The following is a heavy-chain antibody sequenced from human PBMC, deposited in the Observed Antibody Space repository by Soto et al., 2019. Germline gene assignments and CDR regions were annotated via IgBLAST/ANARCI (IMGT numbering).Heavy chain of an antibody. Sequence: GPTRVNPTQTLTLTCTFSGFSLSTSGMCGSGIRQPPGKALEWLALMDWDDDKYYSTSLKTRLTISKDTSKTQVVLTMTNMDPVDTAKYYCARIYEYYFASWSQGTLVTVSS. CDR3: ARIYEYYFAS. J-gene: IGHJ4*02. CDR2: MDWDDDK. CDR1: GFSLSTSGMC. V-gene: IGHV2-70*01. D-gene: IGHD3-16*01.